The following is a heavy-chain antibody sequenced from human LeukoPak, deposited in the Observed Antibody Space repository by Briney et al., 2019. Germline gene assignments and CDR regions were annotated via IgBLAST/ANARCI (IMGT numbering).Heavy chain of an antibody. CDR3: AKIRSVGQTLLDY. Sequence: PGGSLRLSCAASGFTFYSAWMNWVRQAPGKGLEWVSAISGSGGSTYYADSVKGRFTISRDNSKNTLYLQMNSLRAEDTAVYYCAKIRSVGQTLLDYWGQGTLVTVSS. D-gene: IGHD3/OR15-3a*01. V-gene: IGHV3-23*01. J-gene: IGHJ4*02. CDR2: ISGSGGST. CDR1: GFTFYSAW.